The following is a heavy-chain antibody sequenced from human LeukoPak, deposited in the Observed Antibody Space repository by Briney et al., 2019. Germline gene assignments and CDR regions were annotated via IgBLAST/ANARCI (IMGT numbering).Heavy chain of an antibody. CDR1: GYTFTGYY. D-gene: IGHD5-12*01. CDR2: INPNSGGT. CDR3: ARGSRGDPRVDWFDP. Sequence: SVKVSCKASGYTFTGYYMHWVRQAPGQGLEWMGRINPNSGGTNYAQKFQGRVTMTRDTSISTAYMELSRLRSDDTAVYYCARGSRGDPRVDWFDPWGQGTLVTVSS. V-gene: IGHV1-2*06. J-gene: IGHJ5*02.